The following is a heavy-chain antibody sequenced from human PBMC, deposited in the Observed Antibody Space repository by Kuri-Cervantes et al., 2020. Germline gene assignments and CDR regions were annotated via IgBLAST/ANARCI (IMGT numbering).Heavy chain of an antibody. CDR3: AKDPVDTAMADAFDI. Sequence: GESLKISCAASGITFSSYAMSWVRQAPGKGLEWVSAISGSGGSTYYADSVKGRFTISRDNSKNTLYLQMNSLRAEDTAVYYCAKDPVDTAMADAFDIWGQGTMVTVSS. D-gene: IGHD5-18*01. CDR1: GITFSSYA. CDR2: ISGSGGST. J-gene: IGHJ3*02. V-gene: IGHV3-23*01.